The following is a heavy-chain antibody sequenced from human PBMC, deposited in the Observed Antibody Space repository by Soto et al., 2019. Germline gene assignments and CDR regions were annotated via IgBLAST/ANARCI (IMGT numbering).Heavy chain of an antibody. V-gene: IGHV1-69*13. CDR3: ARDLGDSSSIWWFDP. CDR2: IIPIFGTA. Sequence: SVKVSCKASGGTFSSYASSWVRQAPGQGLEWMGGIIPIFGTANYAQKFQGRVTITADESTSTAYMELSSLRSEDTAVYYCARDLGDSSSIWWFDPWGQGTLVTISS. CDR1: GGTFSSYA. D-gene: IGHD6-6*01. J-gene: IGHJ5*02.